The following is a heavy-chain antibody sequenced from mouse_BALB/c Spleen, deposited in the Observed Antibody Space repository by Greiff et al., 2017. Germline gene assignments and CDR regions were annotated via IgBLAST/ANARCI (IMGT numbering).Heavy chain of an antibody. Sequence: EVQRVESGGGLVQPGGSRKLSCAASGFTFSSFGMHWVRQAPEKGLEWVAYISSGSSTIYYADTVKGRFTISRDNPKNTLFLQMTSLRSEDTAMYYCARGSNFDYWGQGTTLTVSS. CDR2: ISSGSSTI. D-gene: IGHD1-1*01. CDR1: GFTFSSFG. V-gene: IGHV5-17*02. CDR3: ARGSNFDY. J-gene: IGHJ2*01.